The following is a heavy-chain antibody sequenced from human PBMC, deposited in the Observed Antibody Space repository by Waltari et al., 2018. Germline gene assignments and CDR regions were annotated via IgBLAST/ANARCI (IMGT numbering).Heavy chain of an antibody. CDR1: GFTFSSYA. V-gene: IGHV3-23*01. J-gene: IGHJ3*02. D-gene: IGHD2-15*01. Sequence: EVQLLESGGGLVQPGGSLRLSCAASGFTFSSYAMSWVRQAPGKGLEWVSAISGSGGSTYYADSVKGRFTISRDKSKNTLYLQMNSLRAEDTAVYYCAKDGLDIVVGTDIWGQGTMVTVSS. CDR2: ISGSGGST. CDR3: AKDGLDIVVGTDI.